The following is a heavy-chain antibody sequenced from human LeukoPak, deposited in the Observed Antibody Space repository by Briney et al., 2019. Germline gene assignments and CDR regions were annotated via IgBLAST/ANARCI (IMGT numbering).Heavy chain of an antibody. J-gene: IGHJ4*02. CDR3: ARDGLCSSTSCAIDY. CDR1: GYTFTGYY. CDR2: INPNSGGT. Sequence: ASVKVSCKASGYTFTGYYMHWVRQAPGQGLEWMGWINPNSGGTNYAQKFQGRVTMTRDTSISTAYMELSRLRSDDTAVYYCARDGLCSSTSCAIDYWGQGTLVTVSS. V-gene: IGHV1-2*02. D-gene: IGHD2-2*01.